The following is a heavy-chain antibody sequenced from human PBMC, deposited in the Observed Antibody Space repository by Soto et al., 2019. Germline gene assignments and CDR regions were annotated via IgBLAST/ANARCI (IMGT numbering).Heavy chain of an antibody. CDR2: IWYDGRNK. D-gene: IGHD5-12*01. V-gene: IGHV3-33*01. CDR3: AREEHIVATIAFDI. Sequence: PGGSLRLSCAASGFTFSSYGMHWVRQAPGKGLEWVAVIWYDGRNKYFADSLKGRFTISRENSKNTLSLQMNSLRAEDTAVYYCAREEHIVATIAFDIWGRGAMVTVAS. CDR1: GFTFSSYG. J-gene: IGHJ3*02.